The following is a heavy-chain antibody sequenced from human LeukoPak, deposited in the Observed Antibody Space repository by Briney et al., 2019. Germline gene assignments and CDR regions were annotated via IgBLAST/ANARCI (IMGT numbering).Heavy chain of an antibody. V-gene: IGHV3-74*01. CDR3: TRGNSFDY. CDR2: INSDGSST. Sequence: GGSLRLSCAASAFTFTSYWMHWVRQGPGKGLVWVSRINSDGSSTNYADSVKGRFTISRDNAKNTLYLQMNSLRAEDTAVYYCTRGNSFDYWGQGTLVTVSS. CDR1: AFTFTSYW. D-gene: IGHD2/OR15-2a*01. J-gene: IGHJ4*02.